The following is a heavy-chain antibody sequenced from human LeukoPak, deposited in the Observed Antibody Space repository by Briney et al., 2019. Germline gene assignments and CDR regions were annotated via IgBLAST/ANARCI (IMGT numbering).Heavy chain of an antibody. Sequence: ASVKVSCKASGYTFTGYYMHWVRQAPGQGLEWMGWINPNSGGTNYAQKFQGRVTMTRDTSISTAYMELSRLRSDDTAVYYCAEEGAGNSCYDPSDWFGPWARETLSPSPQ. J-gene: IGHJ5*02. CDR3: AEEGAGNSCYDPSDWFGP. CDR1: GYTFTGYY. V-gene: IGHV1-2*02. D-gene: IGHD5-12*01. CDR2: INPNSGGT.